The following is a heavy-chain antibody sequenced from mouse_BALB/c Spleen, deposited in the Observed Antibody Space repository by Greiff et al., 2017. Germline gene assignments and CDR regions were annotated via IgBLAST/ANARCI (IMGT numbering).Heavy chain of an antibody. CDR1: GFTFSNYW. CDR3: TRDSLLRPYYFDY. D-gene: IGHD1-2*01. J-gene: IGHJ2*01. V-gene: IGHV6-6*02. CDR2: IRLKSNNYAT. Sequence: EVQLVESGGGLVQPGGSMKLSCVASGFTFSNYWMNWVRQSPEKGLEWVAEIRLKSNNYATHYAESVKGRFTISRDDSKSSVYLQMNNLRAEDTGIYYCTRDSLLRPYYFDYWGQGTTLTVSS.